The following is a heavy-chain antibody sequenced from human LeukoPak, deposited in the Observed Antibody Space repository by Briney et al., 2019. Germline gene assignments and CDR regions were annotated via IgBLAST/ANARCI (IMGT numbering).Heavy chain of an antibody. J-gene: IGHJ4*02. CDR2: ISSSSSYT. CDR1: GFTFSSYG. V-gene: IGHV3-21*05. Sequence: GGSLRLSCAASGFTFSSYGMHWVRQAPGKGLEWVSYISSSSSYTNYADSVKGRFTISRDNAKNSLYLQMNSLRAEDTAVYYCARDLSGITMVRGSYYFDYWGQGTLVTVSS. CDR3: ARDLSGITMVRGSYYFDY. D-gene: IGHD3-10*01.